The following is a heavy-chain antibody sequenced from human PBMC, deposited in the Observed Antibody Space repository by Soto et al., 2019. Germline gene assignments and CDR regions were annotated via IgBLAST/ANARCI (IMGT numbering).Heavy chain of an antibody. Sequence: QVQLQESGPGLVKPSQTLSLTCTVSGGSISSGDYYWSWIRQPPGKGMEWVGYIYYSGSTYYNPSLKSRVTISVDPSKNHFSLKLSSVTVADTAVYYCARDPAPIYCISTSCYAFDPWGQGTLVTVSS. J-gene: IGHJ5*02. CDR1: GGSISSGDYY. V-gene: IGHV4-30-4*01. CDR2: IYYSGST. D-gene: IGHD2-2*01. CDR3: ARDPAPIYCISTSCYAFDP.